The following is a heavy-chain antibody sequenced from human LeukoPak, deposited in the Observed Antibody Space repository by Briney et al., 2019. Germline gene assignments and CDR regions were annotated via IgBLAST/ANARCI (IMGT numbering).Heavy chain of an antibody. Sequence: MTSETLSLTCTVSGGSISSYYWSWIRQPPGKGLEWIGYIYHSGSTNYNPSLKSRVTISVDTSKNQFSLKLSSVTAADTAVYYCAREGTVTTPDYWGQGTLVTVSS. CDR2: IYHSGST. D-gene: IGHD4-17*01. V-gene: IGHV4-59*01. CDR3: AREGTVTTPDY. CDR1: GGSISSYY. J-gene: IGHJ4*02.